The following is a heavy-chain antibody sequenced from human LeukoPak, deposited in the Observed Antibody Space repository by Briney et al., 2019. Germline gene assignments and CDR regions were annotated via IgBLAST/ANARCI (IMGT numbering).Heavy chain of an antibody. J-gene: IGHJ6*02. Sequence: PSETLSLTCAVYGGSFSGYYWSWIRQPPGKGLEWIGSIYYSGSTYYNPSLKSRVTISVDTSKNQFSLKLSSVTAADTAVFYCARDIVATYGGYYYYGMDVWGQGTTVTVSS. CDR2: IYYSGST. D-gene: IGHD5-12*01. CDR1: GGSFSGYY. V-gene: IGHV4-34*01. CDR3: ARDIVATYGGYYYYGMDV.